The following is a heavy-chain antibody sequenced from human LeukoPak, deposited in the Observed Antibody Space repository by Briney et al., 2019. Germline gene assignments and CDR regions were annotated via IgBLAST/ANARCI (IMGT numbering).Heavy chain of an antibody. CDR1: GFFFGNYA. J-gene: IGHJ3*02. V-gene: IGHV3-23*01. CDR2: ITGSGT. CDR3: ARWSSFHSFDI. D-gene: IGHD6-13*01. Sequence: GGSLRLSCEASGFFFGNYALSWVRQSPGKVLEWVSHITGSGTYYADSVKGRFTISRDNGRSMVYLQMNSLRAEDTAVYYCARWSSFHSFDIWGQGTMVTVSS.